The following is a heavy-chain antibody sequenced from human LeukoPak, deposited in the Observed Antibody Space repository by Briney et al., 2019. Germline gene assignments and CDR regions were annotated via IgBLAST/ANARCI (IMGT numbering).Heavy chain of an antibody. J-gene: IGHJ3*02. D-gene: IGHD3-22*01. CDR2: INAGNGNT. V-gene: IGHV1-3*01. Sequence: ASVKVSCKASGYTFTSYAMHWVRQAPGQRLEWMGWINAGNGNTKYSQKFQGRVTITRDTSASTAYMELSSLRSEDTAVYYCARLIYDSSGPFDAFDIWGQGRMVTVSS. CDR3: ARLIYDSSGPFDAFDI. CDR1: GYTFTSYA.